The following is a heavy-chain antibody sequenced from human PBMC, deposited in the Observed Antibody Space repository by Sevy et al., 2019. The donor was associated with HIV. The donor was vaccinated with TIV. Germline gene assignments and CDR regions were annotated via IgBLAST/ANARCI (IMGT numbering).Heavy chain of an antibody. CDR1: GHSISSGYY. V-gene: IGHV4-38-2*01. CDR3: ARGDYYVTSGYTYYFDY. D-gene: IGHD3-22*01. J-gene: IGHJ4*02. Sequence: SETLSLTCAVSGHSISSGYYWGWIRQPPGKGLEWIGNIYHSGRTYNNPSLKSRVTMSVDTSKNQFSLKLSSVTAADTAVYYCARGDYYVTSGYTYYFDYWGQGTLVTVSS. CDR2: IYHSGRT.